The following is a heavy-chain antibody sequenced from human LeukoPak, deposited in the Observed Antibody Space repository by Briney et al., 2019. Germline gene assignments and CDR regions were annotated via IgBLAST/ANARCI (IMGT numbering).Heavy chain of an antibody. Sequence: GGSLRLSCAASGFTFSSYVMSWVRQAPGKGLEWVSAITANGGGTNYADSVKGRFTISRDNAKNTLYLQMNSLRAEDTAVYYCARDGSLPDYWGQGTLVTVSS. V-gene: IGHV3-23*01. CDR2: ITANGGGT. CDR1: GFTFSSYV. CDR3: ARDGSLPDY. J-gene: IGHJ4*02.